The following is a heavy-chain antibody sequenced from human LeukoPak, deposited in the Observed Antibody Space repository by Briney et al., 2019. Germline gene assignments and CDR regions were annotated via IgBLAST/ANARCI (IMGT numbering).Heavy chain of an antibody. CDR3: ARLDLEVVGLVRYNWFDP. CDR1: GYSFTSYW. V-gene: IGHV5-51*01. J-gene: IGHJ5*02. Sequence: PGESLKISCKGSGYSFTSYWIGWVRQMPGKGLEWMGIIYPGDSDTRYSPSFQGQVTISADKSISTAYLQWSSLKASDTAMYYCARLDLEVVGLVRYNWFDPWGQGTLVTVSS. D-gene: IGHD6-19*01. CDR2: IYPGDSDT.